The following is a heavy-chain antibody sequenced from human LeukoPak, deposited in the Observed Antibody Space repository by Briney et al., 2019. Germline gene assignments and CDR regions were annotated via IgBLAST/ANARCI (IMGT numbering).Heavy chain of an antibody. J-gene: IGHJ4*02. CDR1: GFTFSDSA. CDR3: AKGTYYDFWSGYPRLDY. V-gene: IGHV3-23*01. Sequence: PGGSLRLSCAASGFTFSDSAMSWVRQAPGGGLEWVSAIGGGGSTTFYADSVKGRFTISRDNSKDTLYLQMSSLRAEDTAVYYCAKGTYYDFWSGYPRLDYWGQGTLVTVSS. CDR2: IGGGGSTT. D-gene: IGHD3-3*01.